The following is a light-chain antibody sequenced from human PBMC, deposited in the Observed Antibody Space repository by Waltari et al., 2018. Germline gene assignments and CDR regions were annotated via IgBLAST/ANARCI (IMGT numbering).Light chain of an antibody. CDR3: SSYTASPPHVV. CDR1: SRDVGGFTF. J-gene: IGLJ2*01. V-gene: IGLV2-14*03. CDR2: DLF. Sequence: QSALTQPASVSGSPGQWISISCTGISRDVGGFTFVSWYQQHPGKATKLMIYDLFNRPAGVSTRFSGSKSDNPASLAISGLQAEDEAVYYCSSYTASPPHVVFGGGTKVTVL.